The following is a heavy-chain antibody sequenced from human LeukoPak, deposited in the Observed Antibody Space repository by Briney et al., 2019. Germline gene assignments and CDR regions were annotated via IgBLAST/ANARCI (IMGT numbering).Heavy chain of an antibody. CDR1: GFPFSSYW. V-gene: IGHV3-74*01. D-gene: IGHD6-19*01. CDR3: AKDPAASSGWSNWYFDL. Sequence: GGSLRLSCAASGFPFSSYWMHWVRQAPGKGLVWVSRINRDGSSTSYADSVKGRFTISRDNTKNSLYLQMNSLRAEDTALYYCAKDPAASSGWSNWYFDLWGRGTLVTVSS. J-gene: IGHJ2*01. CDR2: INRDGSST.